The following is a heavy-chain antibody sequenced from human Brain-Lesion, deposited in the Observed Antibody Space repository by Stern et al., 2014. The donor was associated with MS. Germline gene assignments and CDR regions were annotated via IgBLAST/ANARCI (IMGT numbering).Heavy chain of an antibody. D-gene: IGHD5-18*01. J-gene: IGHJ5*01. CDR2: IHASGST. Sequence: VQLVESGPGLVKPSQTLSVTCTVSGDSIRRDNYFWSWIRQAAGKRLEWIGRIHASGSTFYNPSLKSRVTISVDPSKTQFSLKLNSVTAEDTAVYYCARASAPLYSGNWFDSWGQGTLVSVSS. CDR3: ARASAPLYSGNWFDS. V-gene: IGHV4-61*02. CDR1: GDSIRRDNYF.